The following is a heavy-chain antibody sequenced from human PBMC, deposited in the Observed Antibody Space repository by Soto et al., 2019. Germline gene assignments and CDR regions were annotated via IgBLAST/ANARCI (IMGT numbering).Heavy chain of an antibody. Sequence: QVQLVQSGAEVKKPGSSVKVSCKASGGTFRSYTISWVRQAPGQGLEWMGRIIPILGIANYAQKFQGRVTITADKSTSTAYMELRSLRSEDTAVYYCARWDCSSTSCSFDPWGQGTLVTVSS. J-gene: IGHJ5*02. V-gene: IGHV1-69*02. CDR3: ARWDCSSTSCSFDP. CDR1: GGTFRSYT. D-gene: IGHD2-2*01. CDR2: IIPILGIA.